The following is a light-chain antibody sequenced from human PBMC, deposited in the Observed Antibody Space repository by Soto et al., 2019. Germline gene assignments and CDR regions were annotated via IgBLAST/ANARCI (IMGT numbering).Light chain of an antibody. CDR3: QKYNNWPQT. V-gene: IGKV3-15*01. J-gene: IGKJ1*01. CDR1: QSVSSN. Sequence: VMKQSPATLSLSPGDRATLSCRASQSVSSNLAWYQQKTGQAPRLLIYGASTRATGIPDRFSGSGSGTELNLTISRLQSEDFAVYYCQKYNNWPQTFGQGTKVDIK. CDR2: GAS.